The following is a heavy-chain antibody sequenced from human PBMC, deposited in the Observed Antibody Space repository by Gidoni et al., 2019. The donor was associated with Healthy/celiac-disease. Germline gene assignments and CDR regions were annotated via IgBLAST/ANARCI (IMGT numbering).Heavy chain of an antibody. CDR1: GGSLSSSRYY. V-gene: IGHV4-39*01. Sequence: QLQLQESGPGLVKPSETLSLTCTVSGGSLSSSRYYWGLLRQPPGKGLEWIGSIYYSGSTYYNPSLKSRVTISVDTSKNQFSLKLSSVTAADTAVYYCASQAGYSSGWYKSWGQGTLVTVSS. CDR3: ASQAGYSSGWYKS. D-gene: IGHD6-19*01. J-gene: IGHJ4*02. CDR2: IYYSGST.